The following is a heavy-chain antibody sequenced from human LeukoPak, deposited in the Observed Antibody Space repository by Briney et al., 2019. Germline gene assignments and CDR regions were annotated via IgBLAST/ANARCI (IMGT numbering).Heavy chain of an antibody. CDR3: ARESTFRLLRNVSDI. D-gene: IGHD5-12*01. CDR1: GYTFTTYP. J-gene: IGHJ3*02. V-gene: IGHV1-46*01. CDR2: INPSDGST. Sequence: GASVTVSCTASGYTFTTYPINWVRQAPGQGLKWMGMINPSDGSTSYAQKFQGRVTMTSDRTTSTVAMDLNSLRSDDTAVYYCARESTFRLLRNVSDIWGQGTRVTVSS.